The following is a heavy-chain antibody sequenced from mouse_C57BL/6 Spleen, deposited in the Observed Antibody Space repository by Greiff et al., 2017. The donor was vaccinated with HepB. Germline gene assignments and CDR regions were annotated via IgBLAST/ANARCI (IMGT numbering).Heavy chain of an antibody. CDR2: IYPGDGDT. D-gene: IGHD1-1*01. Sequence: VMLVESGPELVKPGASVKISCKASGYAFSSSWMNWVKQRPGKGLEWIGRIYPGDGDTNYNGKFKGKATLTADKSSSTAYMQLSSLTSEDSAVYFCAREGDLLRYFDVWGTGTTVTVSS. CDR3: AREGDLLRYFDV. J-gene: IGHJ1*03. CDR1: GYAFSSSW. V-gene: IGHV1-82*01.